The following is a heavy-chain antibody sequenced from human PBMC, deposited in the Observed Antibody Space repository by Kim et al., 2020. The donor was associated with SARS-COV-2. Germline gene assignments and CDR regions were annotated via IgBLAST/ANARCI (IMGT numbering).Heavy chain of an antibody. CDR3: ARFHLEPSSQYFFEN. J-gene: IGHJ4*02. Sequence: NDSRASRITSSFDTSKNQFSLKLGSVTAADTAVYYCARFHLEPSSQYFFENWGQGTLVTVSS. V-gene: IGHV4-59*01. D-gene: IGHD1-1*01.